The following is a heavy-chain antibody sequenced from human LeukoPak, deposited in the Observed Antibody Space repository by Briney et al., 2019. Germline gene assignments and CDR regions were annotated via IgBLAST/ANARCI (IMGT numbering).Heavy chain of an antibody. CDR3: AKDVEMATIFDY. J-gene: IGHJ4*02. Sequence: GGSLRLSCAASGFTFSSYGMHWVRQAPGKGLEWVAVISYDGSNKYYADSVKGRFTISRDNSKNTLYLQMNSLRAEDTAVYYCAKDVEMATIFDYWGQGTLVTVSS. CDR1: GFTFSSYG. D-gene: IGHD5-24*01. CDR2: ISYDGSNK. V-gene: IGHV3-30*18.